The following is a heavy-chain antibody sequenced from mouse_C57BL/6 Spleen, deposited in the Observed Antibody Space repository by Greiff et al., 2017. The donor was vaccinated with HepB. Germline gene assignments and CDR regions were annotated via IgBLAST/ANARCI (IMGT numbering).Heavy chain of an antibody. D-gene: IGHD1-1*01. Sequence: VQLQQPGAELVKPGASVKLSCKASGYTFTSYWMHWVKQRPGQGLEWIGMIHPNSGSTNYNEKFKSKATLTVDKSSSTAYMQLSSLTSEDSAVYYCARELLRSSGFAYWGQGTLVTVSA. CDR3: ARELLRSSGFAY. J-gene: IGHJ3*01. CDR1: GYTFTSYW. V-gene: IGHV1-64*01. CDR2: IHPNSGST.